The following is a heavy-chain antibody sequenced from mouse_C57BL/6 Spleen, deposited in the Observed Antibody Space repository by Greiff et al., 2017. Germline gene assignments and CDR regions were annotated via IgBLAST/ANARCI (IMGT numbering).Heavy chain of an antibody. CDR3: AKEGRHYGNPYWYFDV. V-gene: IGHV1-26*01. J-gene: IGHJ1*03. CDR2: INPNNGGT. D-gene: IGHD2-1*01. Sequence: VQLKQSGPELVKPGASVKISCKASGYTFTDYYMNWVKQSHGKSLEWIGDINPNNGGTSYNQKFKGKATLTVDKSSSTAYMELRSLTSEDSAVYYCAKEGRHYGNPYWYFDVWGTGTTVTVSS. CDR1: GYTFTDYY.